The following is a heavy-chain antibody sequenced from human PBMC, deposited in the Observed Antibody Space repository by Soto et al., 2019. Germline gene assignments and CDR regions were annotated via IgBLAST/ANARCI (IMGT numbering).Heavy chain of an antibody. D-gene: IGHD1-7*01. Sequence: SETLSLTCTVSGGSISSGDYYWSWIRQPPGKGLEWIVYIYYSVSTYYNPSLKSRVTILADTSKNQFSLKLSSVTAADTSVYYFDRDRRISGTTYYYYGMDVWGQGTTVTVSS. J-gene: IGHJ6*02. V-gene: IGHV4-30-4*01. CDR2: IYYSVST. CDR3: DRDRRISGTTYYYYGMDV. CDR1: GGSISSGDYY.